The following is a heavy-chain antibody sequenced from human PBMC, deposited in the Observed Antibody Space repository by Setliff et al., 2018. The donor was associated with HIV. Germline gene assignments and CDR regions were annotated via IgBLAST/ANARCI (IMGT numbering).Heavy chain of an antibody. D-gene: IGHD3-3*01. CDR2: INSSGRT. CDR1: GGSISSFY. Sequence: SETLSLTCTVSGGSISSFYWSWIRQPPGKGPEWIGYINSSGRTNYNPSIKGRVTISLDTSNNRFSLKLTSVTAADTAVYYCARDNPHFGVASSYYYGMDVWGQGTTVTVSS. V-gene: IGHV4-4*08. CDR3: ARDNPHFGVASSYYYGMDV. J-gene: IGHJ6*02.